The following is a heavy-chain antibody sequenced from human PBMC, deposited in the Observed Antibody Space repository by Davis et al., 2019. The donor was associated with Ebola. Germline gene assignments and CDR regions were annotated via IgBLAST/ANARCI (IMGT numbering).Heavy chain of an antibody. CDR2: VSGRATTI. CDR1: GFTFSTYA. D-gene: IGHD3-22*01. J-gene: IGHJ4*02. CDR3: AKVGRRDYYDSSGYYDY. V-gene: IGHV3-23*01. Sequence: GESLKISCAASGFTFSTYAMGWVRQAPGKGLEWVSVVSGRATTIYYADSVKGRFTISRDNSKNTLYLQMNSLRAEDTAVYYCAKVGRRDYYDSSGYYDYWGQGTLVTVSS.